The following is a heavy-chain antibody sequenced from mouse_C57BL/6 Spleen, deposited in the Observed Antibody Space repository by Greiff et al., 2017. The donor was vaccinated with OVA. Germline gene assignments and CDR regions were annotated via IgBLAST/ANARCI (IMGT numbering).Heavy chain of an antibody. D-gene: IGHD3-2*02. CDR1: GYTFTSYW. CDR2: IDPSDSET. J-gene: IGHJ3*01. Sequence: QVQLQQPGAELVRPGSSVKLSRKASGYTFTSYWMHWVKQRPIQGLEWIGNIDPSDSETHYNQKFKDKATLTVDKSSSTAYMQLSSLTSEDSAVYYCAREAHYSSGYVAYWGQGTLVTVSA. V-gene: IGHV1-52*01. CDR3: AREAHYSSGYVAY.